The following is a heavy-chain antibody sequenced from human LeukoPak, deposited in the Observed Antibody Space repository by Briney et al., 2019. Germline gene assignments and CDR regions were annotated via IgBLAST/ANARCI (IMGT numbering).Heavy chain of an antibody. CDR3: ARFAAGKGYYFDY. J-gene: IGHJ4*02. V-gene: IGHV4-59*12. CDR1: GGSISSYY. Sequence: SETLSLTCTVSGGSISSYYWSWIRQPPGKGLEWIGYIYYSGSTNYNPSLKSRVTISVDTSKNQFSLKLSSVTPEDTAVYYCARFAAGKGYYFDYWGQGTLVTVSS. CDR2: IYYSGST. D-gene: IGHD6-13*01.